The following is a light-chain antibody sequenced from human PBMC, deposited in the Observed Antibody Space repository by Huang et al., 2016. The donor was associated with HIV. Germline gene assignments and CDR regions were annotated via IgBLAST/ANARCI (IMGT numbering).Light chain of an antibody. CDR1: QSVTTN. V-gene: IGKV3D-15*01. Sequence: EMVMTQSPATLSASPGERATLSYRASQSVTTNLAWYQQKPGQGPRLLIYGASTRATGIPARFSGSGSGTEFTLTISSLQSEDFAVYYCLQYSRWPPVTFGQGTRLEI. CDR3: LQYSRWPPVT. CDR2: GAS. J-gene: IGKJ5*01.